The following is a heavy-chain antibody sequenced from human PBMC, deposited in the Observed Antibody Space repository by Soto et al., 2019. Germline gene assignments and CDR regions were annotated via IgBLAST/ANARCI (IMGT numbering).Heavy chain of an antibody. V-gene: IGHV5-51*01. CDR3: VRQSGSHATPPFDY. J-gene: IGHJ4*02. CDR2: IYPGDSDT. D-gene: IGHD1-26*01. Sequence: GESLKISCKGSGYSFTTYWIAWVRQMPGKGLECMGIIYPGDSDTKYSPSFQGQVTISADKSISTAYLQWNSLKASDTAMYYCVRQSGSHATPPFDYWGQGTLVTVSS. CDR1: GYSFTTYW.